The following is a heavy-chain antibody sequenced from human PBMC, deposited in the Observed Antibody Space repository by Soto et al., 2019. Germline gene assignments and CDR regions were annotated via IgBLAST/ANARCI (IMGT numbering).Heavy chain of an antibody. V-gene: IGHV5-51*01. CDR1: GYTFSTYW. CDR2: IYPGDSDT. J-gene: IGHJ4*02. Sequence: EFVNMSCRGSGYTFSTYWIALVRQMPGKGLEWMGIIYPGDSDTKYSPAFQGQVTISADKSINTAYLQWTSLEAYDTAMYYCARKFAPEFFDSWGQGTPVTVYS. D-gene: IGHD3-10*01. CDR3: ARKFAPEFFDS.